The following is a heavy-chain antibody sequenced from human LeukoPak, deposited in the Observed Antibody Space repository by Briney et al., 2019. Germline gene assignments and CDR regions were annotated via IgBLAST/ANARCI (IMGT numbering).Heavy chain of an antibody. CDR3: ARDRSYYDSSGYYFCLDY. D-gene: IGHD3-22*01. V-gene: IGHV3-30*03. CDR2: ISYDGSNK. J-gene: IGHJ4*02. CDR1: GFTFSSYG. Sequence: GGSLRLSCAASGFTFSSYGVSWVRQAPGKGLEWVAVISYDGSNKYYADSVKGRFTISRDNSKNTLYLQMNSLRAEDTAVYYCARDRSYYDSSGYYFCLDYWGQGTLVTVSS.